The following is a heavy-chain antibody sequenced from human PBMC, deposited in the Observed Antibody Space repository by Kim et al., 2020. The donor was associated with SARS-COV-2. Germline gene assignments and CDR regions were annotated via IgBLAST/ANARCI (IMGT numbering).Heavy chain of an antibody. CDR3: VRRYDYWSGDYRLTDGVDV. V-gene: IGHV3-64D*06. CDR2: ISTTGGST. Sequence: GGSLRLSCSASGFTFEKFAMHCVRQAPGKGLEYVSAISTTGGSTYYANSVRDRFTISRDNSRNTLYLQMSSLKVEDTAVYYCVRRYDYWSGDYRLTDGVDVWGQGTRVSVSS. J-gene: IGHJ3*01. D-gene: IGHD3-3*01. CDR1: GFTFEKFA.